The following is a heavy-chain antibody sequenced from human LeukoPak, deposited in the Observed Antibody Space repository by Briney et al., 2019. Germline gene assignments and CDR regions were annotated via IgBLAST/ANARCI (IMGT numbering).Heavy chain of an antibody. Sequence: GGSLRLSCAASGFTFKTYTMHWVRQSPGKGLEWVSLIRGKGDYSYYADSVRGRFTVSRDNRKNSLYLQMNSLKTEATAFYYCVKEHNSGWPNFDSWGQGTLVTVSS. CDR1: GFTFKTYT. CDR3: VKEHNSGWPNFDS. J-gene: IGHJ5*01. D-gene: IGHD5-12*01. CDR2: IRGKGDYS. V-gene: IGHV3-43*01.